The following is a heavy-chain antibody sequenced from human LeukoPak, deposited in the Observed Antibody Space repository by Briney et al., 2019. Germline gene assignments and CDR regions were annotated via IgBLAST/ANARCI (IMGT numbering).Heavy chain of an antibody. Sequence: GESLKISCKASGYTYTSYWIGWVRQMPGKGLELMGFIYPGDSDTRYSPSFQGQVTISADKSINTAYIQWGSLKASDTAMYYCARSGYYFDYWGQGTLVTVSS. V-gene: IGHV5-51*01. CDR2: IYPGDSDT. CDR3: ARSGYYFDY. CDR1: GYTYTSYW. D-gene: IGHD1-26*01. J-gene: IGHJ4*02.